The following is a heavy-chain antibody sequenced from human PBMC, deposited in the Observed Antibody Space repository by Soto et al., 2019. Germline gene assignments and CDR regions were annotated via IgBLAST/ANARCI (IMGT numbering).Heavy chain of an antibody. D-gene: IGHD5-12*01. J-gene: IGHJ3*02. CDR3: ARGMGGVSPPNSGYAFPDAFDI. CDR1: GYTFTSYD. Sequence: ASVKVSCTASGYTFTSYDINWVRQATGQGLEWMGWMNPNSGNTGYAQKFQGRVTMTRNTSISTAYMELSSLRFEDTGVYYCARGMGGVSPPNSGYAFPDAFDIWGQGTMVTVSS. V-gene: IGHV1-8*01. CDR2: MNPNSGNT.